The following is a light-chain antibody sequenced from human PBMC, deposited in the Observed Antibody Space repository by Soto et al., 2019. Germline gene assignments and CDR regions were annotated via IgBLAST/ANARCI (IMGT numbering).Light chain of an antibody. V-gene: IGLV2-14*03. Sequence: QSVLTQPASVSGSPGQSIAISCTGTSSDVGGYDYVSWYQQHPGKAPKLMIFDVSDRPSGVSNRFSGSKSGNTASLTISGRQAEDEADYYCSSYTTNNTRVFGGGTQLTVL. CDR2: DVS. CDR1: SSDVGGYDY. CDR3: SSYTTNNTRV. J-gene: IGLJ3*02.